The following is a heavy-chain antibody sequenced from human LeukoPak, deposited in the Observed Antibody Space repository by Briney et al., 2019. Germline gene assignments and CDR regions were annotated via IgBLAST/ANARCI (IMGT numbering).Heavy chain of an antibody. J-gene: IGHJ4*02. V-gene: IGHV4-34*01. CDR1: GGSFSGYY. CDR3: ARGNPHCSSTNCYILPFDY. D-gene: IGHD2-2*02. CDR2: INHSGST. Sequence: PSETLSLTCAVYGGSFSGYYWSWIRQPPGKGLEWIGEINHSGSTNYNPSLKSRVTISVDTSKNQFSLKLSSVTAADTAVYYCARGNPHCSSTNCYILPFDYWGQGTLVTVSS.